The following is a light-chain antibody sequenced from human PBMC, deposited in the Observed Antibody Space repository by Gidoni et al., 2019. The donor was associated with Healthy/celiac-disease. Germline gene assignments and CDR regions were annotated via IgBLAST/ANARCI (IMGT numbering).Light chain of an antibody. Sequence: DIQMTQSPSTLSASVGDRVTITCRASQSISGWLACYQQKPGKAPKLLIYDASSLESGVPSRFSGSGSGTEFTLTISSLQPDDFATYYCQQYGSYPWTFGQGTKVEIK. CDR2: DAS. CDR1: QSISGW. V-gene: IGKV1-5*01. CDR3: QQYGSYPWT. J-gene: IGKJ1*01.